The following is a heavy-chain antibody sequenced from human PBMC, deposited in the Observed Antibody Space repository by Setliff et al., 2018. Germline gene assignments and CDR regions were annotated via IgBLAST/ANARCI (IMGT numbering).Heavy chain of an antibody. CDR1: GFTFNTYE. CDR2: ISPDGYHT. CDR3: VRDGEKMAYDGFAV. J-gene: IGHJ3*01. Sequence: GGSLRLSCAASGFTFNTYEMNWVRQAPGKGLEWVSSISPDGYHTYYGDSVKGRFTSSKDNAKNSLYLQMNSLSPDDTAIYYCVRDGEKMAYDGFAVWGQGTKVTVSS. V-gene: IGHV3-21*01.